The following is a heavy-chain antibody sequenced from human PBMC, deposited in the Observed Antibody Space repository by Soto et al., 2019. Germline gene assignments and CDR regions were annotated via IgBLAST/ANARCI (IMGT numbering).Heavy chain of an antibody. CDR2: INHSGST. CDR1: GGSFSGYY. J-gene: IGHJ5*02. V-gene: IGHV4-34*01. Sequence: ETLSLTCAVDGGSFSGYYWSWIRQPPGKGLEWIGEINHSGSTNYNPSLKSRVTISVDTSKNQFSLKLSSVTAADTAVYYCARQGYFDWFAWFDPWGQGTLVTVSS. D-gene: IGHD3-9*01. CDR3: ARQGYFDWFAWFDP.